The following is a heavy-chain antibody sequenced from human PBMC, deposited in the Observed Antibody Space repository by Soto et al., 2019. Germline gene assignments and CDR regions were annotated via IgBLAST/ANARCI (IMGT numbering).Heavy chain of an antibody. D-gene: IGHD6-13*01. J-gene: IGHJ6*02. V-gene: IGHV1-69*13. CDR2: IIPIFGTA. CDR3: ARDLYSIQTNYYYYYGMDA. Sequence: SVKVSCKASGGTFSSYAISWVRQAPGQGLEWMGGIIPIFGTANYAQKFQGRVTITADESTSTAYMELSSLRSEDTAVYYCARDLYSIQTNYYYYYGMDAWGQGTTVTVSS. CDR1: GGTFSSYA.